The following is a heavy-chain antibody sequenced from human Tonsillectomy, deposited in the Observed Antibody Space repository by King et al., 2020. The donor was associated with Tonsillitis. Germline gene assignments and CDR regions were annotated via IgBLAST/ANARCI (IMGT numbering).Heavy chain of an antibody. Sequence: QLQESGPGLVKPSETLSLTCTVSGGSISSXYWSWIRQPAGKGLEWIGRIYTSGSTNCNPSLKSRVTMSVDTSKNQFSLKLSSVTAADTALYYCAGWAXDSSSXRNWFDPWGXGTLVTVSS. V-gene: IGHV4-4*07. J-gene: IGHJ5*02. CDR3: AGWAXDSSSXRNWFDP. CDR2: IYTSGST. CDR1: GGSISSXY. D-gene: IGHD6-6*01.